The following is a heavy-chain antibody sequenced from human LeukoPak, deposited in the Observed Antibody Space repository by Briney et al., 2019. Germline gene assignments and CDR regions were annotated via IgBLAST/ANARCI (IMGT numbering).Heavy chain of an antibody. Sequence: PSETLSLTCTVSGGSISSYYWSWIRQPPGKGLEWIGSIYYSGSTNYNPSLKGRVTISVDTSKNRFSLKLSSVTAADTAVYYCARDSSGWYRWFDPWGQGTLVTVSS. CDR2: IYYSGST. CDR3: ARDSSGWYRWFDP. V-gene: IGHV4-59*01. J-gene: IGHJ5*02. D-gene: IGHD6-19*01. CDR1: GGSISSYY.